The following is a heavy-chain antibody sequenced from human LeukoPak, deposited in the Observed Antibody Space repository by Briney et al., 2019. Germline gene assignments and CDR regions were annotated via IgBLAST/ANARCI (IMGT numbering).Heavy chain of an antibody. CDR3: ARDWYFDL. CDR1: GYTFTNYW. CDR2: IYPADSDI. J-gene: IGHJ2*01. V-gene: IGHV5-51*01. Sequence: GESLKISCKGSGYTFTNYWIGWVRQMPGKGLEWMGIIYPADSDIEYSPSFQGQVTISADKSISTAYLQWSSLKASDTAMYYCARDWYFDLWGRGTLVTVSS.